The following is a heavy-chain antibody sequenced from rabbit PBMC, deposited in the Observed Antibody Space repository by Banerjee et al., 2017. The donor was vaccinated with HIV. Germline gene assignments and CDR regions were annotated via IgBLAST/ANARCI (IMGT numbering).Heavy chain of an antibody. J-gene: IGHJ6*01. CDR2: ISAGSSGSA. D-gene: IGHD1-1*01. CDR1: GFSFSSSYW. Sequence: SLEESGGDLVKPGASLTLTCTASGFSFSSSYWIYWVRQAPGKGLEWIACISAGSSGSAYYASWAKGRFTISKTSSTTVTLQMTSLTAADTATYFCAREGSGWDLWGPGTLVTVS. CDR3: AREGSGWDL. V-gene: IGHV1S40*01.